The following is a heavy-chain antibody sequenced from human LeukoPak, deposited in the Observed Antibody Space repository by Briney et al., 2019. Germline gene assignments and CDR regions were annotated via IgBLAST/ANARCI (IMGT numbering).Heavy chain of an antibody. J-gene: IGHJ3*02. D-gene: IGHD2-15*01. V-gene: IGHV3-74*01. CDR1: GFAFSTYW. CDR3: ARDRIYASDM. CDR2: IKGDGSSP. Sequence: PGGSLRLSCAASGFAFSTYWMHWVRQAPGKGLVWVSRIKGDGSSPVYADSVKGRFTISRDNARNTLFLQMTSLRAEDTAVYYCARDRIYASDMWGQGTMVTVSS.